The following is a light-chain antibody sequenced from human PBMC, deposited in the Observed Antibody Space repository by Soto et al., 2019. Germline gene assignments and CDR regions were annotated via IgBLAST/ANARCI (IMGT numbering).Light chain of an antibody. CDR2: GND. Sequence: QSALTQPPSVSGAPGQRVTISCTGSSSNIGAGYDVHWYQQLPGKAPKLLIHGNDNRPSGVPERFSGSKSGTSASLAITGLRADDEADYYCQSYGSSPSANFVFGTGTKVTVL. V-gene: IGLV1-40*01. CDR1: SSNIGAGYD. CDR3: QSYGSSPSANFV. J-gene: IGLJ1*01.